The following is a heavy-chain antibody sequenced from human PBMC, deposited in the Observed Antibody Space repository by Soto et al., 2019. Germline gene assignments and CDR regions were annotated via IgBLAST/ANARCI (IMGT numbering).Heavy chain of an antibody. J-gene: IGHJ4*02. D-gene: IGHD5-12*01. Sequence: SETLSLTCTVSGGSISSGGYYWGWIRQHPGKGLEWIGYIYYSGSTYYNPSLKSRVTISVDTSKNQFSLKLSSVTAADTAVYYCATGRDGYNYSDYWGQGTLVT. CDR1: GGSISSGGYY. CDR2: IYYSGST. CDR3: ATGRDGYNYSDY. V-gene: IGHV4-31*03.